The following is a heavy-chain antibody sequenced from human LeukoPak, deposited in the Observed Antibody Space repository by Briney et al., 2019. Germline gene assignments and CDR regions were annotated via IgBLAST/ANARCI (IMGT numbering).Heavy chain of an antibody. Sequence: ASVKVSCKASGYTFTRYDMNWVRQATGQGLEWMGWMNPNNGNTGYTQKFQGRVTITRNTSMSTAYMELSSLRSEDTAVYYCARGRITGSHDWFDPWGQGTLVTVSS. CDR1: GYTFTRYD. J-gene: IGHJ5*02. CDR3: ARGRITGSHDWFDP. CDR2: MNPNNGNT. V-gene: IGHV1-8*03. D-gene: IGHD1-20*01.